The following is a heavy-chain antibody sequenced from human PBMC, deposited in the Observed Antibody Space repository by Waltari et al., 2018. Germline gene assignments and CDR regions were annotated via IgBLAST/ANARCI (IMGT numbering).Heavy chain of an antibody. CDR2: FVPEDGET. Sequence: QVQLVQSGAEVKKPGASVKVSCKVSGYTLTELSMHWVRQAPGKGLEWMGGFVPEDGETIYAQKFQGRVTMTEDTSTDTAYMELSSLRSEDTAVYYCASKRLVTTAMVTSFDYWGQGTLVTVSS. V-gene: IGHV1-24*01. D-gene: IGHD5-18*01. CDR1: GYTLTELS. J-gene: IGHJ4*02. CDR3: ASKRLVTTAMVTSFDY.